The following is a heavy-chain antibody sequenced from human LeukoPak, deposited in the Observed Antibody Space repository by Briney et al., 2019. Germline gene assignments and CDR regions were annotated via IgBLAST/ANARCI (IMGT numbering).Heavy chain of an antibody. CDR2: ISPTGSTT. Sequence: GGSLRLSCAASGFTFSSYSMNWVRQAPGKGLEWVSRISPTGSTTSYPASVTGPFTLSRDNANNTLYLQVNNLRAEDTAVYYCARGPNSNWSPLDFWGQGTLLTVSS. CDR3: ARGPNSNWSPLDF. CDR1: GFTFSSYS. D-gene: IGHD6-6*01. V-gene: IGHV3-74*01. J-gene: IGHJ4*02.